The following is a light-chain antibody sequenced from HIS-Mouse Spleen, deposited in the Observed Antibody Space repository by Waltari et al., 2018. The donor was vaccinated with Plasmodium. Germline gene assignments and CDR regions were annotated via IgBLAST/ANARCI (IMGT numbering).Light chain of an antibody. CDR1: QSVSSN. CDR3: QQYNNWSFT. Sequence: ELVMTQSPATLSVSPGERATLSCRASQSVSSNFAWYQQKPGQSPRLLIYGASTRATGSPARFSGSGSGTEFTLTISSLQSEDFAVYYCQQYNNWSFTFGPGTKVDIK. J-gene: IGKJ3*01. CDR2: GAS. V-gene: IGKV3-15*01.